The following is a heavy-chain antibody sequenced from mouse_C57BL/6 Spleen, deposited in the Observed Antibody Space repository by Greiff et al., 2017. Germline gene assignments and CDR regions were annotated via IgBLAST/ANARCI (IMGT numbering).Heavy chain of an antibody. Sequence: QVQLQQPGAELVRPGTSVKLSCKASGYTFTSYWMHWVKQRPGQGLEWIGVIDPSDSYTKYNQKFKGKATLTVDTSSSTAYMQLSSLTSEDSAVYYCARDYDDYYAMDYWGQGTSVTVSS. V-gene: IGHV1-59*01. D-gene: IGHD2-4*01. CDR2: IDPSDSYT. CDR3: ARDYDDYYAMDY. J-gene: IGHJ4*01. CDR1: GYTFTSYW.